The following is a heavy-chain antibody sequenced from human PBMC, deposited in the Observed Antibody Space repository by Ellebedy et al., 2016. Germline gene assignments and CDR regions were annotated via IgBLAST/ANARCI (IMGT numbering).Heavy chain of an antibody. CDR1: GGTFSSNYG. CDR3: AKDKSYNTLTGYSSPHY. CDR2: IIFRTP. J-gene: IGHJ4*02. V-gene: IGHV1-69*13. D-gene: IGHD3-9*01. Sequence: SVKVSXKASGGTFSSNYGISWLRQAPGQGLQWIGGIIFRTPHYAHNFQGRVTITADESTNTVSMDLNSLRSDDTAVYYCAKDKSYNTLTGYSSPHYWGQGTLVTVSS.